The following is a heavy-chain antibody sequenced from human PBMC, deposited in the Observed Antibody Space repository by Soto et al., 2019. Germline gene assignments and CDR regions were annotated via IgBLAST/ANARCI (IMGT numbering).Heavy chain of an antibody. D-gene: IGHD2-2*01. Sequence: GSLRLSCAASGFTFSSYAMSWVRQAPGKGLEWVSAISGSGGSTYYADSVKGRFTISRDNSKNTLYLQMNSLRAEDTAVYYCAKVLRIVVVNYGMDVWGQGTTVTVSS. CDR2: ISGSGGST. J-gene: IGHJ6*02. CDR3: AKVLRIVVVNYGMDV. V-gene: IGHV3-23*01. CDR1: GFTFSSYA.